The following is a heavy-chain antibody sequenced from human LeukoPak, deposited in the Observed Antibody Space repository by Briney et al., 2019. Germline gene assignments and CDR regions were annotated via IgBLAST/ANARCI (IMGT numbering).Heavy chain of an antibody. CDR3: ARTQQLVLRSPLDP. Sequence: GASVKVSCKASGYTFTSYAMHWVRQAPGQRLEWMGWINAGNGNTKYSQEFQGRVTITRDTSASTAYMELSSLRSEDTAVYYCARTQQLVLRSPLDPWGQGTLVTVSS. V-gene: IGHV1-3*03. CDR2: INAGNGNT. CDR1: GYTFTSYA. J-gene: IGHJ5*02. D-gene: IGHD6-13*01.